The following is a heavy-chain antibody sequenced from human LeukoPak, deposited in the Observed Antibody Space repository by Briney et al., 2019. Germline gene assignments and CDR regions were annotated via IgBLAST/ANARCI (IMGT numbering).Heavy chain of an antibody. CDR3: AKGDGINHYHWFDP. CDR2: ICGGGNRK. CDR1: EFTVSSYA. D-gene: IGHD2-21*02. Sequence: GGSLRLSCAASEFTVSSYAMNWVRQAPGKGLEWVSGICGGGNRKYYEDSVKGRFTFCGNNSKNTLYLQMNSLRAEDTALYYCAKGDGINHYHWFDPWGQGTQVTVSS. V-gene: IGHV3-23*01. J-gene: IGHJ5*02.